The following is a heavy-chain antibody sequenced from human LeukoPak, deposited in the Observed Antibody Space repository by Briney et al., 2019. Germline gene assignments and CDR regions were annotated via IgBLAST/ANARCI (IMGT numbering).Heavy chain of an antibody. J-gene: IGHJ6*02. D-gene: IGHD6-6*01. V-gene: IGHV1-2*02. CDR3: ARDRSSIAARRTSWYYYYGMDV. CDR2: INPNSGGT. CDR1: GYTFTGYY. Sequence: ASVKVSCKASGYTFTGYYMHWVRQAPGQGLEWMGWINPNSGGTNYAQKLQGRVTMTTDTSTSTAYMELRSLRSDDTAVYYCARDRSSIAARRTSWYYYYGMDVWGQGTTVTVSS.